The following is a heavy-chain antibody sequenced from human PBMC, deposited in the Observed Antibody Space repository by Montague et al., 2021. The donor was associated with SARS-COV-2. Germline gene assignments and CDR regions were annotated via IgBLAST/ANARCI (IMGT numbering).Heavy chain of an antibody. CDR3: ARDYSHCSGGSCVFDY. CDR1: GGSISNYY. CDR2: IYSSGST. D-gene: IGHD2-15*01. Sequence: SETLSLTCTVSGGSISNYYWSWIRQPAGKGLEWIGRIYSSGSTNYNPSLKSRISMSVDTSKNQFSLKLSSVTAADTAIYYCARDYSHCSGGSCVFDYWGQGTLVNVSS. J-gene: IGHJ4*02. V-gene: IGHV4-4*07.